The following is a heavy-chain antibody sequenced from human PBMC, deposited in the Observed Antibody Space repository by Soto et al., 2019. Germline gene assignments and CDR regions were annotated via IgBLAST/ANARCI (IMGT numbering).Heavy chain of an antibody. CDR1: GGSISSGDYY. CDR2: INHSGST. Sequence: SETLSLTCTVSGGSISSGDYYWSWIRQPPGKGLEWIGYINHSGSTNYNPSLKSRVTISVDTSKNQFSLKLSSVTAADTVVYYCARDPYCSSTSCYYFDYWGQGTLVTVSS. V-gene: IGHV4-30-4*01. CDR3: ARDPYCSSTSCYYFDY. J-gene: IGHJ4*02. D-gene: IGHD2-2*01.